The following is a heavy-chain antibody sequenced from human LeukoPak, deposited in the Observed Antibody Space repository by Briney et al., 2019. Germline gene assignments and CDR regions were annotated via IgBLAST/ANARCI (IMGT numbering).Heavy chain of an antibody. CDR3: AKDTDCDY. Sequence: GGSLRLSCAASGFTFSSYGMHWVRQAPGKGLEWVAVISYDGNNKYYADSVQGRFTISRDNSKNTLYLQMNSLRAEDTAVYYCAKDTDCDYWGQGTLVTVSS. CDR1: GFTFSSYG. J-gene: IGHJ4*02. CDR2: ISYDGNNK. V-gene: IGHV3-30*18.